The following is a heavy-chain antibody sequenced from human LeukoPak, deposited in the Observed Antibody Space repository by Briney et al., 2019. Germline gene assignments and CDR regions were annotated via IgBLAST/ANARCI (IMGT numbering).Heavy chain of an antibody. CDR3: ARDPSHYYDSSGYWFDP. CDR2: ISYDGSNK. Sequence: GGSLRLSCAASGFTFSSYAMHWVRQAPGKGLERVAVISYDGSNKYYADSVKGRFTISRDNSKNTLYLQMNSLRAEGTAVYYCARDPSHYYDSSGYWFDPWGQGTLVTVSS. V-gene: IGHV3-30-3*01. CDR1: GFTFSSYA. D-gene: IGHD3-22*01. J-gene: IGHJ5*02.